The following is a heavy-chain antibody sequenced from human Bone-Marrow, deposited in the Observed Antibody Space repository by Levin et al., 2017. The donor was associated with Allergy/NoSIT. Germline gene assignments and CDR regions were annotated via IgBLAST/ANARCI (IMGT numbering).Heavy chain of an antibody. J-gene: IGHJ4*02. CDR1: GGSFNSGGFS. CDR2: IYQTGTT. Sequence: PSETLSLTCTVSGGSFNSGGFSWGWIRRPREKRLEWIGYIYQTGTTYFNPSLESRVTISLDRPNNQFSLKIQSVTAADTAVYHGVRGLSWGDFNYFDHWGQGIRATVSS. V-gene: IGHV4-30-2*01. CDR3: VRGLSWGDFNYFDH. D-gene: IGHD2-21*02.